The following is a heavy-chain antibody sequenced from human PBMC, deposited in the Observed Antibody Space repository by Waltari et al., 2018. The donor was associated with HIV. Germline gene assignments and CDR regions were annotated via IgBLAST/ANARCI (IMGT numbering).Heavy chain of an antibody. D-gene: IGHD3-9*01. V-gene: IGHV4-39*01. Sequence: QLQLQESGPGLVKPSETLSLTCTVSGGSISSSSYYWGWIRQPPGKGLEWIGSIYYSGSTFYNPSLKSRVTISVDTSKNQFSLKLSSVTAADTAVYYCVRHLDILTGYYIPPDYWGQGTLVTVSS. CDR2: IYYSGST. CDR3: VRHLDILTGYYIPPDY. CDR1: GGSISSSSYY. J-gene: IGHJ4*02.